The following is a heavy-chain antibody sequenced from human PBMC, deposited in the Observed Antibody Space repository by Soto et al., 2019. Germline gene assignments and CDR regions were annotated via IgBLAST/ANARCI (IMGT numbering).Heavy chain of an antibody. V-gene: IGHV1-69*13. CDR1: GGTFSSCS. J-gene: IGHJ6*02. Sequence: SVNVSCKSSGGTFSSCSISWVRQAPGQGREGVGGIIPIFGTANYAQKFQGRVTITADESTSTAYMELSSLRSEDPAVYSCARAIHLWFAELFHYYYYGMDVWGQGTTVTVSS. CDR2: IIPIFGTA. D-gene: IGHD3-10*01. CDR3: ARAIHLWFAELFHYYYYGMDV.